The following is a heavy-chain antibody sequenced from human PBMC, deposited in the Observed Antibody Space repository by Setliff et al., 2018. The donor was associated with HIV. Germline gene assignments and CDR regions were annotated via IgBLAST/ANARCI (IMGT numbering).Heavy chain of an antibody. D-gene: IGHD6-19*01. CDR3: AREPSPSQWQPLYFDV. V-gene: IGHV4-4*07. CDR1: GASTNAYF. Sequence: SLTCNVSGASTNAYFLSWVRHPAGKGLEWIGHIYTSGITNHNPSLKSRVTMSLDTSKEQFSLRLRSVTAADTAIYYCAREPSPSQWQPLYFDVWGRGILVTVSS. J-gene: IGHJ4*02. CDR2: IYTSGIT.